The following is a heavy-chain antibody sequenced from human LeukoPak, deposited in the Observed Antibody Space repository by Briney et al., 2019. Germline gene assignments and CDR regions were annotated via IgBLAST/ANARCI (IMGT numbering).Heavy chain of an antibody. CDR1: GFTFSSYG. CDR2: IRYDGSNK. J-gene: IGHJ3*02. CDR3: ARDLAVVVVSAFDI. D-gene: IGHD3-22*01. Sequence: PGGSLRLSCAASGFTFSSYGMHWVRQAPGKGLEWVAFIRYDGSNKYYADSVKGRFTISRDNSKNTLYLQMNSLRAEDTAVYYCARDLAVVVVSAFDIWGQGTMVTVSS. V-gene: IGHV3-30*02.